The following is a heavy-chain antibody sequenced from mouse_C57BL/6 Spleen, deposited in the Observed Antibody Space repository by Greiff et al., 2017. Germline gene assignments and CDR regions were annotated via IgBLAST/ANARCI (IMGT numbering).Heavy chain of an antibody. D-gene: IGHD3-2*02. J-gene: IGHJ3*01. CDR2: ISDGGSYT. CDR1: GFTFSSYA. V-gene: IGHV5-4*01. Sequence: EVMLVESGGGLVKPGGSLKLSCAASGFTFSSYAMSWVRQTPEKRLEWVATISDGGSYTYYPDNVKGRFTISRDNAKNNLYLQMSHLKSEDTAMYYCAREGQLRLRFAYWGQGTLVTVSA. CDR3: AREGQLRLRFAY.